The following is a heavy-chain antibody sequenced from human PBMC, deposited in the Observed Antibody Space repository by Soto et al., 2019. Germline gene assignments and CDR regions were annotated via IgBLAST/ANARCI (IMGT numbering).Heavy chain of an antibody. CDR3: ASSQWLVRGDRDAFGG. V-gene: IGHV1-69*01. D-gene: IGHD6-19*01. CDR1: GGTFSSYA. CDR2: IIPMFGTA. J-gene: IGHJ3*01. Sequence: QVQLVQSGAEVKKPGSSVKVSSKASGGTFSSYAISWVRQAPGQGLEWMGGIIPMFGTANYAQKFQGRVTITADEATSTAYRELSSLRSEDTAVYYCASSQWLVRGDRDAFGGWGHGAMVTVSS.